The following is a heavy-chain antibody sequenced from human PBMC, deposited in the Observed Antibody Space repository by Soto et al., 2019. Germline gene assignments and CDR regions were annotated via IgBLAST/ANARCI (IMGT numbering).Heavy chain of an antibody. V-gene: IGHV3-74*01. J-gene: IGHJ5*02. CDR1: GFTFSSYW. Sequence: PGGSLRLSCAASGFTFSSYWMHWVRQAPGKGLVWVSRINSDGSSTSYADSVKGRFTISRDNDKNTLYLQMNSLRAEDTAVYYCARAATVGPYNWFDPWGQGTLVTVSS. CDR2: INSDGSST. D-gene: IGHD1-26*01. CDR3: ARAATVGPYNWFDP.